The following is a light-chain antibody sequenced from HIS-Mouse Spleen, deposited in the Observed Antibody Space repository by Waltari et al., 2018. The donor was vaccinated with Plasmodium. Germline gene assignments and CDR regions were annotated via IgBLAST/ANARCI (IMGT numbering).Light chain of an antibody. CDR2: EGS. V-gene: IGLV2-23*01. CDR3: CSYAGSSTLV. J-gene: IGLJ2*01. CDR1: SSDVGSYNL. Sequence: QSAPTQPASVSGSPGQSNTIPCTGTSSDVGSYNLVSWYQQHPGKAPKLMIYEGSKRPSGVSNRFSGSKSGNTASLTISGLQAEDEADYYCCSYAGSSTLVFGGGTKLTVL.